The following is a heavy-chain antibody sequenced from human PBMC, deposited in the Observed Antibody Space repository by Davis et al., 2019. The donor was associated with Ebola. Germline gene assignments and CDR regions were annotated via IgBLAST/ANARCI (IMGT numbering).Heavy chain of an antibody. CDR2: ISPNSGAT. D-gene: IGHD4-23*01. J-gene: IGHJ3*02. V-gene: IGHV1-2*02. CDR3: TTGVYGGYAFDI. CDR1: GYTFTGDY. Sequence: SVKVSCKASGYTFTGDYMHWVRQAPGQGLEWMGWISPNSGATIYAQRFQGRVTMTRDTSINTACMELRRLRSDDTALYYCTTGVYGGYAFDIWGLGTLVTVSS.